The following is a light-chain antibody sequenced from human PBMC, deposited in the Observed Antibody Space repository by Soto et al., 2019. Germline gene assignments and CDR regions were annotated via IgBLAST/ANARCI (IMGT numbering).Light chain of an antibody. V-gene: IGKV1-5*03. J-gene: IGKJ1*01. CDR3: QQSYSTPRT. CDR2: KAS. CDR1: QTISSW. Sequence: DIQLTPSRSTLSGSVGYNVTITCLASQTISSWLAWYQQKPGKAPKLLIYKASTLKSGVPSRFSGSGSGTDFTLTISSLQPEDFATYYCQQSYSTPRTFGQGTKVDIK.